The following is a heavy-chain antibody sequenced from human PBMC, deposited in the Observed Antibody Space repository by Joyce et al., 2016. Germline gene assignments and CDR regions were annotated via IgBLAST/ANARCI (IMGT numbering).Heavy chain of an antibody. CDR2: IYPGDSDT. Sequence: EVQLVQSGAEVKKPGESLKISCKGSGYSFTSNWIGWVRQMPGKGLEWMGIIYPGDSDTRYSPSVQGQVTISADKSISTAYLQWSSLKASDTAMYYCARSTLPGYCSSTSCYMRYYFDYWGQGTLVTVSS. D-gene: IGHD2-2*02. CDR3: ARSTLPGYCSSTSCYMRYYFDY. V-gene: IGHV5-51*01. CDR1: GYSFTSNW. J-gene: IGHJ4*02.